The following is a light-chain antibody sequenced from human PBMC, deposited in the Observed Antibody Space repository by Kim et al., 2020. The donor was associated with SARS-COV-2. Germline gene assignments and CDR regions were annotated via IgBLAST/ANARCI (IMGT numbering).Light chain of an antibody. CDR3: SSYTSSSRV. CDR2: DVS. CDR1: SSDVGGYNY. V-gene: IGLV2-14*03. Sequence: PGQAITISCTGTSSDVGGYNYVSWYQQHPGKAPNLMIYDVSNRPSGVSNRFSGSKSGNTASLTISGLQAEDEADYYCSSYTSSSRVFGGGTQLTVL. J-gene: IGLJ3*02.